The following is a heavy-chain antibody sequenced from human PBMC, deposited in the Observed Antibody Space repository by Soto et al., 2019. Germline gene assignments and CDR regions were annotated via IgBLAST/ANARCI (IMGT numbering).Heavy chain of an antibody. J-gene: IGHJ6*02. V-gene: IGHV3-43*01. D-gene: IGHD2-2*01. Sequence: GGSLRLSCAASGFTFDDYTMHWVRQAPGKGLEWVSLISWDGGSTYYADSVKGRFTISRDNSKNSLYLQMNSLRTEDTALYYCAKARCSSTSCYSHYYGMDVWGQGTTVTVSS. CDR1: GFTFDDYT. CDR2: ISWDGGST. CDR3: AKARCSSTSCYSHYYGMDV.